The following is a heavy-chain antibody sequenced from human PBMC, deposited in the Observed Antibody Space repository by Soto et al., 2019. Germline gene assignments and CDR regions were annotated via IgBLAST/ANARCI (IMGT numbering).Heavy chain of an antibody. D-gene: IGHD3-9*01. CDR1: GGSISSYY. J-gene: IGHJ4*02. CDR3: ARLSRLNFDLFDY. Sequence: SETLSLTCTVSGGSISSYYWSWIRQPPGKGLEWIGYIYYSGSTNYNPSLKSRVTISVDTSKNQFSLKLSSVTAADTAVYYCARLSRLNFDLFDYWGQGTLVTVSS. V-gene: IGHV4-59*08. CDR2: IYYSGST.